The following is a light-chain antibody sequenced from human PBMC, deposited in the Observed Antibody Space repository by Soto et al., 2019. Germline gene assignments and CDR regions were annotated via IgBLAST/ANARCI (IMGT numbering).Light chain of an antibody. CDR1: TSDVGGSNF. J-gene: IGLJ1*01. Sequence: QSALTQPASVSGSPGQSITISCTVTTSDVGGSNFVSWYQQHPGKPPKLIIYDVATRPSGVSNRFSGSKSGSTASLIISRLQTEDEADYYCVSFTSSTTYVFGSGTKVTVL. CDR2: DVA. V-gene: IGLV2-14*03. CDR3: VSFTSSTTYV.